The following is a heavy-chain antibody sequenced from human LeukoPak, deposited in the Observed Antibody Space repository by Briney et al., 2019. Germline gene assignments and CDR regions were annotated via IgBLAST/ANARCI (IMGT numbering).Heavy chain of an antibody. V-gene: IGHV1-69*05. CDR2: IIPIFGTA. CDR1: GGTFSSYA. Sequence: GASVKVSCKASGGTFSSYAIGWVRQAPGQGLEWMGRIIPIFGTANYAQKFQGRVTITTDESTSTAYMELSSLRSEDTAVYYCARDIDRSSGYYRQRNWFDPWGQGTLVTVSS. J-gene: IGHJ5*02. D-gene: IGHD3-22*01. CDR3: ARDIDRSSGYYRQRNWFDP.